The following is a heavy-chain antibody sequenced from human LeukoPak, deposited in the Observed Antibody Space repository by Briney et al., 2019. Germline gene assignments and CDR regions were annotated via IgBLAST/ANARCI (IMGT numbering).Heavy chain of an antibody. J-gene: IGHJ4*02. V-gene: IGHV4-30-2*01. CDR2: IYRSGST. D-gene: IGHD6-19*01. CDR3: ARVVRAVAGIRGYFDY. CDR1: GGSISSGGYS. Sequence: SETLSLTCAVSGGSISSGGYSWSWIRQPPGKGLEWIGYIYRSGSTYYNPSLKSRVTISVDRSKNQFSLKLSSVTAADTAVYYCARVVRAVAGIRGYFDYWGQGTLVTVSS.